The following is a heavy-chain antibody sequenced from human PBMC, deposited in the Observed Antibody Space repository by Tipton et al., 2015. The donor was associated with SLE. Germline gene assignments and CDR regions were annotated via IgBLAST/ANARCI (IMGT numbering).Heavy chain of an antibody. CDR2: IYCSGST. CDR1: CPSISSGDYY. J-gene: IGHJ4*02. D-gene: IGHD5-24*01. CDR3: ARSEKWLQPYFDY. V-gene: IGHV4-61*05. Sequence: TLFLTCTVSCPSISSGDYYWNGIRQPPGKGLEWIGLIYCSGSTNYNPSLKSRVTISVAKSKNQLSLRLNSVTSADTAVYYCARSEKWLQPYFDYWGQGTLVTVSS.